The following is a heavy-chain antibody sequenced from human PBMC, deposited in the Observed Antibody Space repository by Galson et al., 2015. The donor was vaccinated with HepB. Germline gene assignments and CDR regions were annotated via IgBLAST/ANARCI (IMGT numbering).Heavy chain of an antibody. V-gene: IGHV3-48*01. D-gene: IGHD6-13*01. J-gene: IGHJ4*02. CDR3: ATGTSSSWGTAGSYYFDY. CDR2: ISSSSSTI. Sequence: SLRLSCAASGFTFSSYSMNWDRQAPGKGPEWVSYISSSSSTIYYADSVKGRFTISRDNAKNSLYLQMNSLRAEDTAVYYCATGTSSSWGTAGSYYFDYWGQGTLVTVSS. CDR1: GFTFSSYS.